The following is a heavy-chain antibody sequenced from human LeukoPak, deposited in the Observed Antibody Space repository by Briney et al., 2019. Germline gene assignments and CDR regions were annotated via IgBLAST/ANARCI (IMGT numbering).Heavy chain of an antibody. Sequence: GGSLRLSCAASGFTFSGYSMNWVRQAPGKGLEWVSSISSSSSYIYYADSVKGRFTISRDNAKNSLYLQMNSLRAEDTAVYYCARDSSRAFGIWGQGTMVTVSS. CDR2: ISSSSSYI. CDR1: GFTFSGYS. CDR3: ARDSSRAFGI. V-gene: IGHV3-21*01. J-gene: IGHJ3*02. D-gene: IGHD2-15*01.